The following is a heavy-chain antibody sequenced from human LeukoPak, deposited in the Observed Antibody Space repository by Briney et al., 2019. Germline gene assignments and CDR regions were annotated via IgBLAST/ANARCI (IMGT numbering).Heavy chain of an antibody. Sequence: GGALRLSCAASGFTFSSYSMNWVRQAPGKGLEWVSSISSSSSYIYYADSVKGRFTISRDNAKNSLYLQMNSLRAEDTAMYYCARAVAGTMDFDYWGQGPLVTVSS. V-gene: IGHV3-21*01. D-gene: IGHD6-19*01. CDR3: ARAVAGTMDFDY. CDR1: GFTFSSYS. CDR2: ISSSSSYI. J-gene: IGHJ4*02.